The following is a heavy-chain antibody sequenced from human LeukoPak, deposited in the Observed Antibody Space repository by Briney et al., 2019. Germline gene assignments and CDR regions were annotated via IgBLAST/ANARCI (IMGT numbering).Heavy chain of an antibody. CDR2: ISPSGSST. CDR3: ARGDSSSPMNAFDI. V-gene: IGHV1-46*01. D-gene: IGHD6-13*01. Sequence: GASVKVSCKASGYTFTSHYMHWVRQTPGQGLEWMGIISPSGSSTSHAQKFQGRVTMTRDTSTATVSMELSSLRSDDTAVCYCARGDSSSPMNAFDIWGQGTMVTVSS. CDR1: GYTFTSHY. J-gene: IGHJ3*02.